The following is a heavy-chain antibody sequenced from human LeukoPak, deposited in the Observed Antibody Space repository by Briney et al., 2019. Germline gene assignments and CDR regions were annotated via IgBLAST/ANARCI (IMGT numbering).Heavy chain of an antibody. CDR3: ARETRGGSYAFDI. Sequence: PGGSLRLSCAASGFTFSTYWMTWARQAPGKGLEWVANIKEDGSETYYMDSAKGRFTISRDNAKNSQYLQMNSLRAEDTAVFYCARETRGGSYAFDIWGQGTMVTVSS. CDR2: IKEDGSET. V-gene: IGHV3-7*01. CDR1: GFTFSTYW. D-gene: IGHD2-15*01. J-gene: IGHJ3*02.